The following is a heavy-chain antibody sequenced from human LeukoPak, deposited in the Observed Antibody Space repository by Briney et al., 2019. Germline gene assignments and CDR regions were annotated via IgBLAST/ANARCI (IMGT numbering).Heavy chain of an antibody. Sequence: SVTVSFKASGGTFSSYAISWVRQAPGQGGEWMGGIIPIFGTANYAQKFQGRVTITTDKSTSTAYMELSSLRSEATAVYYCARDRELGWFDPWGQGTLVTVSS. V-gene: IGHV1-69*05. CDR2: IIPIFGTA. J-gene: IGHJ5*02. D-gene: IGHD1-26*01. CDR1: GGTFSSYA. CDR3: ARDRELGWFDP.